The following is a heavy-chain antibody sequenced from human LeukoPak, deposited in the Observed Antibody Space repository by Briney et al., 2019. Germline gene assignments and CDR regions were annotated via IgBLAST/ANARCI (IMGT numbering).Heavy chain of an antibody. CDR2: FDPEDGET. V-gene: IGHV1-24*01. J-gene: IGHJ4*02. Sequence: ASVKVSCKVSGYALTELSMHWVRQAPGKGLEWMGGFDPEDGETIYARKFQGRVTMTEDTSTDTAYMELSSLRSEDTAVYYCATDRYSNYAFDYWGQGTLVTVSS. CDR1: GYALTELS. CDR3: ATDRYSNYAFDY. D-gene: IGHD4-11*01.